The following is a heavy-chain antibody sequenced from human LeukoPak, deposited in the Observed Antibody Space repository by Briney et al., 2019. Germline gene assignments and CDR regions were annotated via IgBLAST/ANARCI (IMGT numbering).Heavy chain of an antibody. CDR2: INPNNGGT. CDR1: GYTFSGYY. D-gene: IGHD6-19*01. V-gene: IGHV1-2*02. CDR3: ARDRLGQWLVQRGYYYYMDV. J-gene: IGHJ6*03. Sequence: ASVKVSCKASGYTFSGYYMHWVRQAPGQGLEWMGWINPNNGGTTYAQKFKGRVTMTRVTSIATAYMELRSLGFDDTAVYYCARDRLGQWLVQRGYYYYMDVWGEGTTVTVSS.